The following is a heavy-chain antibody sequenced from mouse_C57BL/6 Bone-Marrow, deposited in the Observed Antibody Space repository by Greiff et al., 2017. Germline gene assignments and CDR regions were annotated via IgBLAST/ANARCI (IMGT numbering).Heavy chain of an antibody. J-gene: IGHJ3*01. CDR1: GFTFTDYY. D-gene: IGHD2-3*01. V-gene: IGHV7-3*01. CDR3: ARKDGCYGFAY. CDR2: IRNKANGYTT. Sequence: EVKLMESGGGLVQPGGSLSLSCAASGFTFTDYYMSWVRQPPGKALEWLGFIRNKANGYTTEYSASVKGRFTISRDNSQSILYLQMNALRAEDSATYYCARKDGCYGFAYWGQGTLVTGSA.